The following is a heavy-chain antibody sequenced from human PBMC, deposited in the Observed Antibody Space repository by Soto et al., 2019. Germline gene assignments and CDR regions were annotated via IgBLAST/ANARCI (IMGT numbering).Heavy chain of an antibody. CDR3: ARELDGSGSYYTAY. CDR1: GYTFTSAG. V-gene: IGHV1-18*01. Sequence: QVQLVQSGAEVKNPGTSVKVSCKTSGYTFTSAGISWVRQAPGQGLEWMGWISAYNGNTKYAQKVQGRVTMTTDTSTNTADMELRSLTSDDTAIYYCARELDGSGSYYTAYWGQGTLVTVAA. D-gene: IGHD3-10*01. J-gene: IGHJ4*02. CDR2: ISAYNGNT.